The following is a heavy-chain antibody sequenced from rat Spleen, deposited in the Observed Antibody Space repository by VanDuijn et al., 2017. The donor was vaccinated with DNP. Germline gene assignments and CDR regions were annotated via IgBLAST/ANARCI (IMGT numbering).Heavy chain of an antibody. Sequence: EVQLVESGGDLIQPGRSLKLSCAASGFTFSDYTMAWVRQAPERGLEWVATVSYDGSRTYYRDSVRGRFTISRDNAQSTLDLQMNSLRSEDTATYYCATSPGPNWFAYWGQGTLVTVSS. CDR3: ATSPGPNWFAY. CDR2: VSYDGSRT. V-gene: IGHV5S10*01. CDR1: GFTFSDYT. D-gene: IGHD1-4*01. J-gene: IGHJ3*01.